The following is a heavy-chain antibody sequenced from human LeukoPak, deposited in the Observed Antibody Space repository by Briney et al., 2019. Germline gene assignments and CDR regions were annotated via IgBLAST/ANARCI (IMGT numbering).Heavy chain of an antibody. V-gene: IGHV4-59*08. D-gene: IGHD3-3*01. CDR3: ARHGYYDFWSGYYGTGMDV. CDR2: IYYSGST. J-gene: IGHJ6*02. CDR1: GGSVGSYY. Sequence: SETLSLTCTVSGGSVGSYYWSWIRQPPGKGLEWVGYIYYSGSTNYNPSLKSRVTISVDTSKNQFSLKLSSVNAADTDVYYCARHGYYDFWSGYYGTGMDVWGQGTTVTVSS.